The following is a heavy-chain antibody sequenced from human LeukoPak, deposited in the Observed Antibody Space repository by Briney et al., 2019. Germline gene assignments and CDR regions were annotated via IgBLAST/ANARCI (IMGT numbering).Heavy chain of an antibody. CDR2: IHNSGST. Sequence: SETQSLTCTVSGGSISSGDYYGSWIRQPPGKGLEWNGYIHNSGSTYNNPSLKSRVTMTVDTSKSQFSLTLSSVTAADTAVYYCAENGPSPAHAFDIWGQGTMVTVSS. CDR3: AENGPSPAHAFDI. J-gene: IGHJ3*02. CDR1: GGSISSGDYY. V-gene: IGHV4-30-4*01.